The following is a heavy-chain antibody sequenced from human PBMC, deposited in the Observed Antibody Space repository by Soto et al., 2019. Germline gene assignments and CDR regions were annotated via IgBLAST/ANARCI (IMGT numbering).Heavy chain of an antibody. CDR3: ARGVVVVPAARADYYYYYMDV. CDR1: GGTFSSYN. CDR2: IIPILGIA. V-gene: IGHV1-69*02. J-gene: IGHJ6*03. Sequence: SVKVSCKASGGTFSSYNISWVRQAPGQGLEWMGRIIPILGIANYAQKFQGRVTITADKSTSTAYMELSSLRSEDTAVYYCARGVVVVPAARADYYYYYMDVWGKGTTVTVSS. D-gene: IGHD2-2*01.